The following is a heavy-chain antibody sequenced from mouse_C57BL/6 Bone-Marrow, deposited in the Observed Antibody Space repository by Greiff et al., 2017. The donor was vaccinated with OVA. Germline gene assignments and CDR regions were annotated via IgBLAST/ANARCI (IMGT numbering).Heavy chain of an antibody. Sequence: QVQLKESGAELVKPGASVKLSCKASGYTFTEYTIHWVKQRSGQGLEWIGWFYPGSGSIKYNEKFKDKATLTADKSSSTVYMELSRLTSEDSAVYCCARHEDYYGSSPSWYFDVWGTGTTVTVSS. CDR2: FYPGSGSI. J-gene: IGHJ1*03. CDR1: GYTFTEYT. D-gene: IGHD1-1*01. V-gene: IGHV1-62-2*01. CDR3: ARHEDYYGSSPSWYFDV.